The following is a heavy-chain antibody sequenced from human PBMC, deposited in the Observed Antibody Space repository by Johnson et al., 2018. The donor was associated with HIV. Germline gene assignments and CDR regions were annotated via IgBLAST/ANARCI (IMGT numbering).Heavy chain of an antibody. CDR1: GFTFSSYG. Sequence: QMQLVESGGGVVQPGGSLRLSCAASGFTFSSYGMHWVRQAPGKGLEWVTFIRYDGSNKYYADSVKGRFTISRDNSKNTLYLQMNSLRAEDTAVYYCAKDRDYYGSGLIWGQGTMVTVAS. CDR2: IRYDGSNK. J-gene: IGHJ3*02. D-gene: IGHD3-10*01. CDR3: AKDRDYYGSGLI. V-gene: IGHV3-30*02.